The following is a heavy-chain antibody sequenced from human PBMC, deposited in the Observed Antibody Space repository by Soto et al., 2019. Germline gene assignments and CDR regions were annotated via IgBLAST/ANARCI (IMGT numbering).Heavy chain of an antibody. V-gene: IGHV4-59*01. Sequence: SETLSLTCTVSGGSISSYYWSWIRQPPGKGLEWIGYIYYSGSTNYNPSVKSRVTISVDTSKDQFSLKLSSVTAADSAVYYCPRGSRGITIFGVAHPTEVYFDYWGQGTLVTVSS. J-gene: IGHJ4*02. CDR1: GGSISSYY. CDR3: PRGSRGITIFGVAHPTEVYFDY. CDR2: IYYSGST. D-gene: IGHD3-3*01.